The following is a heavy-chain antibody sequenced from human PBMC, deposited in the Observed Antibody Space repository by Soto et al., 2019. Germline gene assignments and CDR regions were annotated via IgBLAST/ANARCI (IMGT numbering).Heavy chain of an antibody. J-gene: IGHJ6*03. Sequence: ASVKVSCKASGYSFTSYDINCVRQATRQGLEWMGWMNPNSGNTGYAQKFQGRVTMTRNTSISTAYMELSSLRSEDTAVYYCARDYYDILTGQLYYMDVWGKGTTVTVSS. CDR2: MNPNSGNT. CDR1: GYSFTSYD. D-gene: IGHD3-9*01. V-gene: IGHV1-8*01. CDR3: ARDYYDILTGQLYYMDV.